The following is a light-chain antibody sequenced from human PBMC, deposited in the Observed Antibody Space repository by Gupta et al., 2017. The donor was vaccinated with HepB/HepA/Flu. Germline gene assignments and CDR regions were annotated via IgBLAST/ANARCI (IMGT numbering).Light chain of an antibody. J-gene: IGLJ3*02. CDR2: QDN. CDR3: QAWDSGPL. CDR1: KLGEKY. V-gene: IGLV3-1*01. Sequence: HELTQPPSVSVSPGQTATIACSGDKLGEKYTSWYQQKPGQTPLAVIYQDNRRPSGIPERFSGSNSGNTATLTISGTQATDEADYYCQAWDSGPLFGGGTKLTVL.